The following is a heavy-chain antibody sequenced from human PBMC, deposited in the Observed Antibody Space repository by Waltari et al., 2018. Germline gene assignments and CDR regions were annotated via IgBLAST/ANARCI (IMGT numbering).Heavy chain of an antibody. J-gene: IGHJ6*03. CDR1: GGTFTDQY. Sequence: EIQLVQSGAEMKKPGTTVTISCKFSGGTFTDQYIHWVKQAPGKGLQWGGLVDTEDGESVYTETTEHFQRRVAITADTSTETTYMKLSSLGSDDAAVYYCASGRGYYRGAYYFYYMYNWGKGTTVTVSS. CDR3: ASGRGYYRGAYYFYYMYN. V-gene: IGHV1-69-2*01. D-gene: IGHD3-3*01. CDR2: VDTEDGES.